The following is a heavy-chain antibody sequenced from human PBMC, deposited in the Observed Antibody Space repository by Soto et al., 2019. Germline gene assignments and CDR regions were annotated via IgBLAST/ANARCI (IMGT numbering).Heavy chain of an antibody. CDR1: GGSISSYY. Sequence: TLSLTCTVSGGSISSYYWSWIRQPPGKGLEWIGYIYYSGSTNYNPSLKSRVTISVDTSKNQFSLKLSSVTAADTAVYYCARQGRYYYDSSGYQALDYWGQGTLVTVSS. D-gene: IGHD3-22*01. V-gene: IGHV4-59*08. CDR2: IYYSGST. J-gene: IGHJ4*02. CDR3: ARQGRYYYDSSGYQALDY.